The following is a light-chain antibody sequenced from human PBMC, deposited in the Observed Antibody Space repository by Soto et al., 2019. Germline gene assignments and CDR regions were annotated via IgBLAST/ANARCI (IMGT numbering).Light chain of an antibody. J-gene: IGLJ3*02. Sequence: SYELTQSPSVSVSPGQTASITCSGDKLGDKYASWYQQKPGRSPLLVIFQDTERPSGIPERFSASNSGNTATLTISGAQALDEADYYCQAWDSHTGVFGGGTQLTVL. CDR3: QAWDSHTGV. CDR1: KLGDKY. CDR2: QDT. V-gene: IGLV3-1*01.